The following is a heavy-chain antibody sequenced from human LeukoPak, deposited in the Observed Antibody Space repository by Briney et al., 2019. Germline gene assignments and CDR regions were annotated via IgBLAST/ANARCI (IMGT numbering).Heavy chain of an antibody. CDR2: IKSNTDGGTT. J-gene: IGHJ4*02. Sequence: PGGSLRLSCAASGFTFSNAWMSWVRQAPGKGLEWVGRIKSNTDGGTTDYAAPVKGRFTISRDDSKNTLYLQMNSLKTEDTAVYYCTTDLSAVAGCWGQGTLVTVSS. V-gene: IGHV3-15*01. CDR1: GFTFSNAW. CDR3: TTDLSAVAGC. D-gene: IGHD6-19*01.